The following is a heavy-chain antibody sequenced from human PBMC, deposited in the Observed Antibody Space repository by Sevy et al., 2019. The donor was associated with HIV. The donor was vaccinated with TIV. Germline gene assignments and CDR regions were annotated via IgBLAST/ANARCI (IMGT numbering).Heavy chain of an antibody. J-gene: IGHJ4*02. Sequence: ASVKVSYKASGYTFTGYYMHWVRQAPGQGLEWMGWINPNGGGTNYAQKFQGRVTMTRDTSISTAYMELSRLRSDDTAVYYCARTGDSQWLPDYWGQGTLVTVSS. CDR1: GYTFTGYY. D-gene: IGHD6-19*01. CDR2: INPNGGGT. V-gene: IGHV1-2*02. CDR3: ARTGDSQWLPDY.